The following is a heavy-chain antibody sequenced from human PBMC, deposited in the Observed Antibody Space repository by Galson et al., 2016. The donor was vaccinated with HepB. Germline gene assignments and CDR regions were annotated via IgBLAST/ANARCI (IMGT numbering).Heavy chain of an antibody. CDR2: ISGSGDST. D-gene: IGHD5-18*01. CDR1: AFTFSNYA. CDR3: AKRRTWIHQDSTEIDF. V-gene: IGHV3-23*01. Sequence: SLRLSCAASAFTFSNYAVNWVRQAPAKGLEWVSTISGSGDSTYYADSVKGRFTISRDNSKNTLYLQMNSLRTEDTAIYYCAKRRTWIHQDSTEIDFWGQGTLVTVSS. J-gene: IGHJ4*02.